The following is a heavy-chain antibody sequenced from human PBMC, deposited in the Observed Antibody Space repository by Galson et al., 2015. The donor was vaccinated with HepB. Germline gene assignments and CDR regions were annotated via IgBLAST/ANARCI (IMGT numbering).Heavy chain of an antibody. D-gene: IGHD2-2*01. CDR2: IYPGDSDT. Sequence: QSGAEVKKPGESLKISCKGSGYSFTSYWIGWVRQMPGKGLEWMGIIYPGDSDTRYSPSFRGQVTISADKSISTAYLQWSSLKASDTAMYYCARQGEYCSSTSCYHYYYYMDVWVKGTTVTVSS. CDR3: ARQGEYCSSTSCYHYYYYMDV. J-gene: IGHJ6*03. V-gene: IGHV5-51*01. CDR1: GYSFTSYW.